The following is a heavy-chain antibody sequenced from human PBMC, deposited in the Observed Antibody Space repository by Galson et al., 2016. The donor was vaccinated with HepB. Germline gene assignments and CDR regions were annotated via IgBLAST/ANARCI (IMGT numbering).Heavy chain of an antibody. CDR1: GFPFSSHA. D-gene: IGHD2-15*01. CDR3: ARLYCGGGSCYPRPYYFHF. J-gene: IGHJ4*01. CDR2: VRTNNIRSGFKT. V-gene: IGHV3-23*01. Sequence: SLRLSCAVSGFPFSSHAMSWVRQAPGEGLEWVSIVRTNNIRSGFKTSYADSVQGRFTVSRDDSKNALYLQMNSLRVADTAVYYCARLYCGGGSCYPRPYYFHFWGHGILVTVSP.